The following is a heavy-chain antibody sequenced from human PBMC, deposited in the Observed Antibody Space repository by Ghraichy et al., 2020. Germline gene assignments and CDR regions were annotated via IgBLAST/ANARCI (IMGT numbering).Heavy chain of an antibody. V-gene: IGHV4-30-2*01. CDR2: IYRNGDA. CDR1: GVSISSADYS. CDR3: AVFASHGVDV. Sequence: SETLSLTCAVSGVSISSADYSWTWVRQPPGKAPEWIGYIYRNGDAYYNPSLRSRVTFSVDRSDKQFYLRLTSVTAADTAIYYCAVFASHGVDVWGQGTTVTVSS. J-gene: IGHJ6*02. D-gene: IGHD3-3*01.